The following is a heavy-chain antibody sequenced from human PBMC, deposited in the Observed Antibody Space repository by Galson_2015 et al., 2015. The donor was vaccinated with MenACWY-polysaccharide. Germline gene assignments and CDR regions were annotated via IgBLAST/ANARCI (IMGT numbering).Heavy chain of an antibody. D-gene: IGHD5-12*01. J-gene: IGHJ3*02. CDR1: GFTFSYYN. CDR2: ISSTSSAI. Sequence: SLRLSCAASGFTFSYYNMDWVRQAPGKGLEWVSYISSTSSAIYYADSVKGRFTISRDNAKNSLYLQMNSLRDEDTAIYYYARDNMVAGAVDIWGQGTMVAVSS. V-gene: IGHV3-48*02. CDR3: ARDNMVAGAVDI.